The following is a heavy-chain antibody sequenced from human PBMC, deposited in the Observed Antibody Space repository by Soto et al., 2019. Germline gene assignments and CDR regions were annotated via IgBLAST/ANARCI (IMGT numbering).Heavy chain of an antibody. CDR2: ISFDGSTR. J-gene: IGHJ6*02. CDR1: GFTFSHYP. D-gene: IGHD4-17*01. V-gene: IGHV3-30-3*01. Sequence: QVQLVESGGGVVHPGRSLRLSCAASGFTFSHYPMHWVRQAPGKGLEWVAVISFDGSTRYYADSVKGRFTISRDNSKNTLYLPMNSLRAEDTAMYYCARGPGRVTTFDGLDVWGQGTTVTVSS. CDR3: ARGPGRVTTFDGLDV.